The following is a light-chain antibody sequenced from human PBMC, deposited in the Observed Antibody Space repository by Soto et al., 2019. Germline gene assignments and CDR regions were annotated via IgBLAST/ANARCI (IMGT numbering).Light chain of an antibody. CDR2: DAS. CDR1: QSVSSY. CDR3: QQRSNWPRGIT. Sequence: EIVLTQSPATLSLSPGERTTLSCRASQSVSSYLAWYQQKPGQAPRLLIYDASNRATGIPARFSGSGSGTDFTLTISSLEPDDFAVYDCQQRSNWPRGITFGGGSKVDIK. V-gene: IGKV3-11*01. J-gene: IGKJ4*01.